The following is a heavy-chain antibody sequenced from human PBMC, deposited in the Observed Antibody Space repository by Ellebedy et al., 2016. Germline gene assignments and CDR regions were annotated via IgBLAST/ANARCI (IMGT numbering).Heavy chain of an antibody. D-gene: IGHD4/OR15-4a*01. CDR3: ARQIEYGRIDY. J-gene: IGHJ4*02. Sequence: SQTLSLTCAISGDTISSNSVSWNWIRQSPSRGLEWLGKTYFRSEWYNDFVVSVKSRITINPDTSKNQFSLQLNSVTPEDTAVYYCARQIEYGRIDYWGQGTLVTVSS. CDR1: GDTISSNSVS. V-gene: IGHV6-1*01. CDR2: TYFRSEWYN.